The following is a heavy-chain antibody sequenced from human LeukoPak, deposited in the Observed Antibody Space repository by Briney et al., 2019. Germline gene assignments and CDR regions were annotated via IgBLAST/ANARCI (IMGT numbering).Heavy chain of an antibody. CDR2: IYYSGST. V-gene: IGHV4-59*01. CDR3: ARGTVTYYFDY. D-gene: IGHD4-17*01. J-gene: IGHJ4*02. CDR1: GGSISSYY. Sequence: PSETLSLTCTVSGGSISSYYGSWIRQPPGKGLEWIGYIYYSGSTNHNPSLKSRVTISVDTSKNQFSLKLSSVTAADTAVYYCARGTVTYYFDYWGQGTLVTVSS.